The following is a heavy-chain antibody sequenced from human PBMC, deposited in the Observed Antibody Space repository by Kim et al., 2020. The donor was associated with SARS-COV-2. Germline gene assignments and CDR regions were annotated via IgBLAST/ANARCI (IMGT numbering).Heavy chain of an antibody. D-gene: IGHD3-22*01. CDR3: VRDVPYYYDKKSDFGLDV. J-gene: IGHJ6*02. CDR2: IKRDGSEK. CDR1: GFMFSDYW. Sequence: GGSLRLSCAASGFMFSDYWMSWVRQAPGKWLEWVAIIKRDGSEKYYVASVRGRFTISRDNTERSVFLQMNSLRAEDTAVYYCVRDVPYYYDKKSDFGLDVWGQGTTVTVSS. V-gene: IGHV3-7*03.